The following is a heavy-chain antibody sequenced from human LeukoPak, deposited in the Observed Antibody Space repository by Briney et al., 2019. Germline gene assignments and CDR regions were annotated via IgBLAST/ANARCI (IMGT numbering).Heavy chain of an antibody. CDR2: INHSGST. D-gene: IGHD2-21*02. J-gene: IGHJ5*02. V-gene: IGHV4-34*01. CDR1: GGSFSGYY. Sequence: SETLSLTCAVYGGSFSGYYWSWIRQPPGKGLEWIGEINHSGSTNYDPSLKSRVTISVDTSKNQFSLKLSSVTAADTAVYYCAGSKGDSRWFDPWGQGTLVTVSS. CDR3: AGSKGDSRWFDP.